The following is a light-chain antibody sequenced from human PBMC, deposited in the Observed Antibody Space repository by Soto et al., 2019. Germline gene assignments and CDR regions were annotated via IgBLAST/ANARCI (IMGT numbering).Light chain of an antibody. CDR3: QTWGTGTVV. J-gene: IGLJ2*01. V-gene: IGLV4-69*01. CDR1: SGHSSYA. CDR2: VNSDGRH. Sequence: QPVLTQSPSASASLGASVKLTCTLSSGHSSYAIAWHQQQPEKGPRYLMRVNSDGRHIKGDGIPDRFSGSSSGAERYLTISSLRSEDEADYYCQTWGTGTVVFGGGTKVTVL.